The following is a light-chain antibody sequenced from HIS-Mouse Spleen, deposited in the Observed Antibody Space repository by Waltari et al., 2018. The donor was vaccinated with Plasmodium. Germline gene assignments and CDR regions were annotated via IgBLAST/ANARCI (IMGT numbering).Light chain of an antibody. CDR2: DDN. V-gene: IGLV3-21*02. CDR3: QVWDSSSDHYV. CDR1: HVGSKS. Sequence: SYVLTQPPSVSVAPGQTARITCGGNHVGSKSLHWYQQKPGQAPVLVVYDDNDRPSRIPERFSGSNSGNTATLTISRVEAGDEADYYCQVWDSSSDHYVFGTGTKVTVL. J-gene: IGLJ1*01.